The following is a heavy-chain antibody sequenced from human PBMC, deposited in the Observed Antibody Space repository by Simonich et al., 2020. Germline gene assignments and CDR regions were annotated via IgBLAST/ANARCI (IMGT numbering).Heavy chain of an antibody. CDR3: TTVWLGNWFDP. CDR2: IKSKTDGGTT. Sequence: GFTFSNAWMSWVRQAPGKGLEWVGRIKSKTDGGTTDYAAPVKGRFTISRDDSKNTLYLQMNSLKTEDTAVYYCTTVWLGNWFDPWGQGTLVTVCS. D-gene: IGHD6-19*01. V-gene: IGHV3-15*01. CDR1: GFTFSNAW. J-gene: IGHJ5*02.